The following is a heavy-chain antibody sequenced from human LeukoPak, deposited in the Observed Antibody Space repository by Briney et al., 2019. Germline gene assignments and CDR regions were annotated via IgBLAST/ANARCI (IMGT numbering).Heavy chain of an antibody. D-gene: IGHD2-21*02. V-gene: IGHV3-7*01. CDR2: IKQDGSEK. CDR1: GFTFSSYT. CDR3: AKDISGGDCPDY. Sequence: GGSLRLSCAASGFTFSSYTVHWVRQAPGKGLEWVANIKQDGSEKYYVDSVKGRFTISRDNAKNSLYLQMNSLRADDTAVYYCAKDISGGDCPDYWGQGTLVTVSS. J-gene: IGHJ4*02.